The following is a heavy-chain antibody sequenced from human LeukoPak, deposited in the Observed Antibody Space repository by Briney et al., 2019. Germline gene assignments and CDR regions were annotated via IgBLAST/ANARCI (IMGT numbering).Heavy chain of an antibody. CDR3: ARDREAVANWGYDWFDP. CDR1: GGSISSYY. Sequence: PSETLSLTCTVSGGSISSYYWSWIRQPARKGLEWIGRIYTSGSTNYNPSLKSRAIMSVDTSKNQFSLKLSSVTAADTAVYYCARDREAVANWGYDWFDPWGQGTLVTVSS. V-gene: IGHV4-4*07. J-gene: IGHJ5*02. D-gene: IGHD7-27*01. CDR2: IYTSGST.